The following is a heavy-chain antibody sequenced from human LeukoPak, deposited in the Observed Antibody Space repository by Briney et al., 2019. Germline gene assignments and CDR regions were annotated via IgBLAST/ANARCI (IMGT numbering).Heavy chain of an antibody. CDR2: INHSGST. V-gene: IGHV4-34*01. CDR3: ARVDRGIVGAPFDY. J-gene: IGHJ4*02. Sequence: PSETLSLTCTVSGGSISSYYWSWIRQPPGKGLEWIGEINHSGSTNYNPSLKSRVTISVDTSKNQFSLKLSSVTAADTAVYYCARVDRGIVGAPFDYWGQGNLVTVSS. D-gene: IGHD1-26*01. CDR1: GGSISSYY.